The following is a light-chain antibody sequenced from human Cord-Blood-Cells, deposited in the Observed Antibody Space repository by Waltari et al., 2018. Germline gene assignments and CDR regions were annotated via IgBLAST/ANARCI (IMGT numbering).Light chain of an antibody. Sequence: QSVLTQPPSVSEAPRPRVTISCSGSSSTIGNNAVNWYQQLPGKVPKLLIYYDDLLPSGVSDRFSGSKSGTSASLAISGLQSEDEADYYCAAWDDSLNGWVFGGGTKLTVL. CDR3: AAWDDSLNGWV. CDR2: YDD. V-gene: IGLV1-36*01. J-gene: IGLJ3*02. CDR1: SSTIGNNA.